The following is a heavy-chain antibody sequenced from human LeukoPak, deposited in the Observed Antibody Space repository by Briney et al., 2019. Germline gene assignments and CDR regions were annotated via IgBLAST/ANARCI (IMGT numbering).Heavy chain of an antibody. V-gene: IGHV4-59*01. CDR2: TYYTGST. Sequence: SETLSLTCTVSGGSISNYFWSWLRQPPGKGLEWIGYTYYTGSTKYNPSLKSRVTMSVDASRSQFSLNLSSVTAADTAVYYCARDRGDYSYYYYYGMDVWGQGTTVTVSS. CDR1: GGSISNYF. CDR3: ARDRGDYSYYYYYGMDV. J-gene: IGHJ6*02. D-gene: IGHD4-17*01.